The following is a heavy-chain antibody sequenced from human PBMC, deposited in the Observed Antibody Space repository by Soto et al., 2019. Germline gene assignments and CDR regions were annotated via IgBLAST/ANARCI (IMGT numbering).Heavy chain of an antibody. CDR2: ISSSSSTI. Sequence: EVQLVESGGGLVQPGGSLRLSCAASGFTFSSYSMNWVRQAPGKGLEWVSYISSSSSTIYYADSVKGRFTISRDNAKNSLYLQMNSLRDEDTAVYYCAREGDFWSGYYFDYWGQGTLVTVSS. CDR3: AREGDFWSGYYFDY. D-gene: IGHD3-3*01. CDR1: GFTFSSYS. V-gene: IGHV3-48*02. J-gene: IGHJ4*02.